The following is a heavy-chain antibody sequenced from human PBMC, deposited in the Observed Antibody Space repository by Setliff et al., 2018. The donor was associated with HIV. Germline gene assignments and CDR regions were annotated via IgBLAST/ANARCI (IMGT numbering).Heavy chain of an antibody. J-gene: IGHJ6*03. CDR2: ISGSGGTT. CDR3: AKGSGKITIYYYYMDV. V-gene: IGHV3-23*01. D-gene: IGHD3-3*01. Sequence: GESLTISCAGSGFAFSSYAMSWVRQAPGKGREWVSAISGSGGTTNYADSVKGRFTISRDNSKNTLYLQMNSLRADDTAVYYCAKGSGKITIYYYYMDVWGKGTTVTVSS. CDR1: GFAFSSYA.